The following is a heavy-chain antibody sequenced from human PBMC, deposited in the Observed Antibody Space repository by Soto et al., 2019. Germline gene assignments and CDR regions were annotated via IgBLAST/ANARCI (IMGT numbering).Heavy chain of an antibody. CDR3: AHRRAAVGFDS. J-gene: IGHJ5*01. D-gene: IGHD6-25*01. CDR1: GLSLSSSGVG. Sequence: QITLKESGPTLVKPTQTLTLTCTYSGLSLSSSGVGVGWIRQPPGKALEWLAVIYWDNSDYYSSSLRSRLTITKDTSKNQVVLTVTNMDPVDTATYYCAHRRAAVGFDSWGQGTLVTVSS. V-gene: IGHV2-5*02. CDR2: IYWDNSD.